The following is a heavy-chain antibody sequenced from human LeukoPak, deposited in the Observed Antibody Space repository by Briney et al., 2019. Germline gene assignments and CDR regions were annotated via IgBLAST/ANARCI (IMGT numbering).Heavy chain of an antibody. CDR2: IYYSGST. CDR1: GGSISSYY. CDR3: ARGQGRIAACRPGWDY. D-gene: IGHD6-6*01. Sequence: SETLSLTCTVSGGSISSYYWSWIRQPPGKGLEWIGYIYYSGSTKYNPSLKSRVTISVDTSKNQFSLKLSSVTAADTAVYYCARGQGRIAACRPGWDYWGQGTLVTVSS. V-gene: IGHV4-59*12. J-gene: IGHJ4*02.